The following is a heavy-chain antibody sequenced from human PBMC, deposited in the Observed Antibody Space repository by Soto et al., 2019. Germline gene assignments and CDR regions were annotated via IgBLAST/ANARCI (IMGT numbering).Heavy chain of an antibody. Sequence: RLSCAASGFTFSSYSMHWVRQAPGKGLEWVSSISSRSRSKYYADSVKGRITISRDNSKNTLYLQMSSLRVEDTGVYYCARDAAYGGNPFDYWGQGTLVTVSS. D-gene: IGHD4-17*01. CDR2: ISSRSRSK. CDR3: ARDAAYGGNPFDY. CDR1: GFTFSSYS. V-gene: IGHV3-21*01. J-gene: IGHJ4*02.